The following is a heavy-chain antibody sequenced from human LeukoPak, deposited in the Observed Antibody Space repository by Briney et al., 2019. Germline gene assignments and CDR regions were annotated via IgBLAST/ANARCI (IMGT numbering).Heavy chain of an antibody. CDR3: ARGERRDGYTFAY. V-gene: IGHV4-59*01. CDR1: GGSISTYY. J-gene: IGHJ4*02. CDR2: VYYSGTT. D-gene: IGHD5-24*01. Sequence: KPSETLSLTCTVSGGSISTYYWSWIRQPPGKGLEWIGYVYYSGTTNYNPSLKSRVTISLDTSKNQFSLMLSSVTAADTAVYFCARGERRDGYTFAYWGQGTLVTVSS.